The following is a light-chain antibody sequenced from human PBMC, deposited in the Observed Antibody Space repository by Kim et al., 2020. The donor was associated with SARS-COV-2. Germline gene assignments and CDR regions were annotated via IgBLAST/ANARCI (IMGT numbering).Light chain of an antibody. CDR1: KLGNKY. Sequence: SVFPGQTASISCSGHKLGNKYVYWYQQEPSPSPVVVIYEDTKRPSGIPERFSGSNSGNTATLTISGTQAMDEADYYCQAWDSSTAVFGTGTKVTVL. V-gene: IGLV3-1*01. CDR3: QAWDSSTAV. J-gene: IGLJ1*01. CDR2: EDT.